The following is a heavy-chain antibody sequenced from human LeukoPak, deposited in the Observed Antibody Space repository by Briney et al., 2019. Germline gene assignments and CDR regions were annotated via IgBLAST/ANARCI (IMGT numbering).Heavy chain of an antibody. Sequence: GGSLRLSCAASGFTFSNYNMNWVHQAPGKGLEWVSYISSSSGIIYYADSVKGRFTISRDNAKNSLYLQMDSLRVEDTAVYYCATDFNKGFDPWGQGTLVTVSS. D-gene: IGHD1/OR15-1a*01. CDR2: ISSSSGII. J-gene: IGHJ5*02. V-gene: IGHV3-48*04. CDR1: GFTFSNYN. CDR3: ATDFNKGFDP.